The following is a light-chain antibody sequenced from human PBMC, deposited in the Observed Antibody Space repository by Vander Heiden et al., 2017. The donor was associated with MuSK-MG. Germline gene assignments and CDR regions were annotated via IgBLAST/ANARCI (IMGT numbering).Light chain of an antibody. CDR3: QQLNSSPVT. J-gene: IGKJ4*01. CDR2: AAS. CDR1: QGISSY. Sequence: SQLTQSPSSLSASVGDRVTITCRASQGISSYLAWYQQKPETAPKLLIYAASTLQSGVPSRFSGSGSGTDFILTISSLQPEDFATYYCQQLNSSPVTFGGGTKVEI. V-gene: IGKV1-9*01.